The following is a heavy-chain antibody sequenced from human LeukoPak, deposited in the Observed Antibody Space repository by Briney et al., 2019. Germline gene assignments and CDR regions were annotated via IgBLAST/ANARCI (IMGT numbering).Heavy chain of an antibody. Sequence: GGSLRLFCAASGFTFSSYSMNWVRQAPGKGLEWVSYISSSSSTIYYADSVKGRFTISRDNAKNSLYLQMNSLRAEDTAVYYCASLGIAAAGMGGYWGQGTLVTVSS. V-gene: IGHV3-48*01. CDR3: ASLGIAAAGMGGY. CDR2: ISSSSSTI. CDR1: GFTFSSYS. D-gene: IGHD6-13*01. J-gene: IGHJ4*02.